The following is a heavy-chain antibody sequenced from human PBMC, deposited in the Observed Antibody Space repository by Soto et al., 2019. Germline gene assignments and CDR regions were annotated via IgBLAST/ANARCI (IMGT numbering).Heavy chain of an antibody. V-gene: IGHV2-5*02. J-gene: IGHJ6*02. CDR2: IYWDNDK. Sequence: QITLKESVPTLVKPTQTLTLTCTFSGFSLNTGGLGVGWIRQPPGKALEWLALIYWDNDKRYSPSLKRRLTISKDTSKNQVVLTITNMDPVDAATYYCVHSRCGGDCLQSYSSHYYYGIEVWGEGTPDTVSS. CDR3: VHSRCGGDCLQSYSSHYYYGIEV. CDR1: GFSLNTGGLG. D-gene: IGHD2-21*02.